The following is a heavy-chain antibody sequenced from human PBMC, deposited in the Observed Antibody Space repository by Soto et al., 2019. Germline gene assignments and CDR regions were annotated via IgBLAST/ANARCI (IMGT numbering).Heavy chain of an antibody. J-gene: IGHJ4*02. Sequence: GASVKVSCKASGYTFSSYAMHWVRQAPGQRLEWMGWINAGYGNTKSSQKFQDRVTISRDTSASTADMELTSLRSEDTAVYYCARDTGDGTFDFWGQGTLVTVSS. CDR2: INAGYGNT. CDR3: ARDTGDGTFDF. CDR1: GYTFSSYA. D-gene: IGHD7-27*01. V-gene: IGHV1-3*01.